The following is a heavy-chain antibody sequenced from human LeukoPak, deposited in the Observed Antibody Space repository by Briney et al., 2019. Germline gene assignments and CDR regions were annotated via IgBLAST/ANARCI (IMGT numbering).Heavy chain of an antibody. CDR3: ARVRGYTAMGDYFDY. CDR2: INPSGGST. Sequence: GASVKVSCKASGYTFTSYYMHWVRQAPGQGLEWMGIINPSGGSTSYAQKFQGRVTMTRDTSTSTVYMELSSLRSEDTAVYYCARVRGYTAMGDYFDYWGQGTLVTVSS. D-gene: IGHD5-18*01. J-gene: IGHJ4*02. V-gene: IGHV1-46*01. CDR1: GYTFTSYY.